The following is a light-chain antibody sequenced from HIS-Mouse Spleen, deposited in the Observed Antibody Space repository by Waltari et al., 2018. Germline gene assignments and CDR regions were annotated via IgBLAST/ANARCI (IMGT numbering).Light chain of an antibody. CDR1: SSNIGSNY. CDR2: RNN. J-gene: IGLJ3*02. V-gene: IGLV1-47*01. Sequence: QSVLTQPPSASGTPGQRVTISCSGSSSNIGSNYVYWYQQLPGTAPKLRIYRNNPRPSGVPDRFSGSESGTSASLAISGLRSEDEADYYCAAWDDILSGPVFGGGTKLTVL. CDR3: AAWDDILSGPV.